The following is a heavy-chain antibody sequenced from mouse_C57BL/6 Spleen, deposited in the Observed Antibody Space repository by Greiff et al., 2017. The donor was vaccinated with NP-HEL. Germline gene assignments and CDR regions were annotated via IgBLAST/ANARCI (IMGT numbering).Heavy chain of an antibody. CDR3: CMVTKKKNYFDY. Sequence: QVQLQQSGAELARPGASVKLSCKASGYTFTSYTMHWVKQRPGQGLEWIGYINPSSGYTKYNQKFKDKATLTADNSSSTAYMQLSSLTSEDSADDYYCMVTKKKNYFDYWGQGTTLTVSS. CDR2: INPSSGYT. V-gene: IGHV1-4*01. J-gene: IGHJ2*01. D-gene: IGHD2-2*01. CDR1: GYTFTSYT.